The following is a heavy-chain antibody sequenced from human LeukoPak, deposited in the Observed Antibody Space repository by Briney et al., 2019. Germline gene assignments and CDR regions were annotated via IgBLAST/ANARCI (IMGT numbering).Heavy chain of an antibody. CDR3: VIGGNGNTYGHFDY. CDR1: GFTFSDYY. CDR2: ISSSGSTI. Sequence: NPGGSLRLSCAASGFTFSDYYMSWIRQAPGKGLEWVSYISSSGSTIYYADSVKGRFTISRDNAKNSLYLQMNSLRVEDTAVYHCVIGGNGNTYGHFDYWGLGTLVAVSS. J-gene: IGHJ4*02. D-gene: IGHD5-18*01. V-gene: IGHV3-11*04.